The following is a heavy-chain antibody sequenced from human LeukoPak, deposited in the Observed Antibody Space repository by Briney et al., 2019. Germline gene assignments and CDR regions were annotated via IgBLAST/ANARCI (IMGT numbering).Heavy chain of an antibody. J-gene: IGHJ5*02. D-gene: IGHD3-22*01. CDR2: IYYSGST. V-gene: IGHV4-39*01. CDR1: GDSISSNNYY. CDR3: ARHAFPDYYDSSGYPNWFDP. Sequence: SETLSLTCTVSGDSISSNNYYWGWIRQPPGKGLEWIGSIYYSGSTCYNPSLKSRVTISIDTSKNQFSLKLSSVTAADTTVYYCARHAFPDYYDSSGYPNWFDPWGQGTLVTVSS.